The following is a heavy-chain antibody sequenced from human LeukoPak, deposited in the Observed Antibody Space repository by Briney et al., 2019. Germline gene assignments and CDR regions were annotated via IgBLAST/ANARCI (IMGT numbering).Heavy chain of an antibody. J-gene: IGHJ3*02. Sequence: ASVKVSCKASGYTFTSYAMNWVRQAPGQGLEWMGWINTNTGNLTYAQGFTGRFAFSLDTSVSTAYLQISSLKAEDTAVYYCALSYYYDSSGYYHNAFDIWGQGTMVTVSS. CDR1: GYTFTSYA. V-gene: IGHV7-4-1*02. D-gene: IGHD3-22*01. CDR2: INTNTGNL. CDR3: ALSYYYDSSGYYHNAFDI.